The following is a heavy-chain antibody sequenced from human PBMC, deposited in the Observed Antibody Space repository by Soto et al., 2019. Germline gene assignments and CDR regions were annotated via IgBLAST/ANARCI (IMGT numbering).Heavy chain of an antibody. CDR3: ARDGNFDWSSEAEAPDGLRYCDF. J-gene: IGHJ4*02. D-gene: IGHD3-9*01. V-gene: IGHV3-30*04. Sequence: PGGSLRLSCAASRFTFSIYPFHWVRQAPGKGLEWVALISYDGKNRYYADSVKGRFTISRDNSKNTLYLQMSSLRGEDTGVYYCARDGNFDWSSEAEAPDGLRYCDFWGQGTLVTVSS. CDR2: ISYDGKNR. CDR1: RFTFSIYP.